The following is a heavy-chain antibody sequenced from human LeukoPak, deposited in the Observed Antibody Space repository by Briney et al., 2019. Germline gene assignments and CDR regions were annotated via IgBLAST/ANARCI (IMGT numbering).Heavy chain of an antibody. V-gene: IGHV4-30-2*01. CDR3: ARGFFVRENPGSWFDP. Sequence: SETLSLTCAVSGGSISSGGYSWNWIRQPPAKGLGWIGYIYHTGNTYPNPALQIRVTISVDRSKNQFSLRLTSVTAADTAVYYCARGFFVRENPGSWFDPWGQGTLVTVSP. D-gene: IGHD3-10*02. CDR1: GGSISSGGYS. J-gene: IGHJ5*02. CDR2: IYHTGNT.